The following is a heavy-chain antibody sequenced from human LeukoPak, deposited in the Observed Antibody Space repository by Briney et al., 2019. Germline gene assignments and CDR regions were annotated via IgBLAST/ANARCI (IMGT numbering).Heavy chain of an antibody. CDR2: IKQDGSEK. D-gene: IGHD2-15*01. Sequence: GGSLRLSCAASGFTFSSYWMSWVRQAPGKGLEWVANIKQDGSEKYYVDSVKGRFTISRDNAKSSLYLQMNSLRAEDTAVYYCARDYRGYRAPYYFDYWGQGTQVTVSS. CDR3: ARDYRGYRAPYYFDY. CDR1: GFTFSSYW. J-gene: IGHJ4*02. V-gene: IGHV3-7*01.